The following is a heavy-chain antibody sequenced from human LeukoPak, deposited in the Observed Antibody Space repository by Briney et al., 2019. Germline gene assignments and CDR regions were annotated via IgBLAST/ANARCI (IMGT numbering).Heavy chain of an antibody. CDR1: GGSISSGSYY. V-gene: IGHV4-61*02. Sequence: SQTLSLTCTVSGGSISSGSYYWSWIRQPAGKGLEWTGRIYTSGSTNYNPSLKSRVTISVDTSKNQFSLKLSSVTAADTAVYYCAREHYANAFDIWGQGTMVTVSS. D-gene: IGHD4-17*01. CDR2: IYTSGST. J-gene: IGHJ3*02. CDR3: AREHYANAFDI.